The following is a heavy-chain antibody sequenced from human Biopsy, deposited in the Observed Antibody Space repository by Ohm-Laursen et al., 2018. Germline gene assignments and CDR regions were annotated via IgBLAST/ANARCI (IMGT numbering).Heavy chain of an antibody. CDR2: IYYNGNT. CDR3: ARDRGQNYFDY. Sequence: TLSLTCTVSGGSISIGGSYWSWIRHHPGKGLEWIGYIYYNGNTNYNPSLKSRVSMSVDTSKNQFSLKLSSVTVADTAVYFCARDRGQNYFDYWGQGIPVTVSS. V-gene: IGHV4-31*03. J-gene: IGHJ4*02. CDR1: GGSISIGGSY.